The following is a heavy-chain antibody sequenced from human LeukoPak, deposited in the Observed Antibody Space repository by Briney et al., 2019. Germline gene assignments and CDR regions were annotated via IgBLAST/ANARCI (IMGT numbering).Heavy chain of an antibody. CDR1: GGSISSGDYY. V-gene: IGHV4-30-4*01. J-gene: IGHJ6*04. Sequence: SQTLSLTCTVSGGSISSGDYYWSWIRQPPGKGLEWIGYIYYSGSTYYNPSLKSRVTISVDTSKNQFSLKLSSVAAADTAVYYCARDKYQLLSYYYGMDVWGKGTTVTVSS. CDR3: ARDKYQLLSYYYGMDV. D-gene: IGHD2-2*01. CDR2: IYYSGST.